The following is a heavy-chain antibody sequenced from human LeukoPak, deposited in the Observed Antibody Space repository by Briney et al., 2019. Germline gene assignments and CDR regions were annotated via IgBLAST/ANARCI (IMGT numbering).Heavy chain of an antibody. D-gene: IGHD2-2*01. CDR3: AKDLNGYCSSTSCYPSNWFDP. V-gene: IGHV3-23*01. CDR1: GFTFSSYA. J-gene: IGHJ5*02. Sequence: PGGSLRLSCAASGFTFSSYAMSWVRQAPGKGLEWVSAISGSGGSTYYADSVKGRFTISRDNSKNTLYLQMNSLRAEDTAVYYCAKDLNGYCSSTSCYPSNWFDPWGQGTLVTVSS. CDR2: ISGSGGST.